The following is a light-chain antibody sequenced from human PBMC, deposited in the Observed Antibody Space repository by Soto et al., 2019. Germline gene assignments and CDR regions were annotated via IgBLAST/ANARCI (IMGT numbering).Light chain of an antibody. J-gene: IGKJ1*01. CDR1: QSLLHSNGYNY. CDR3: MQALQTPT. CDR2: LGS. Sequence: DIVMTQSPLSLPVTPGEPASISCRSSQSLLHSNGYNYLDWYLQKPGQSPQLLIYLGSNRASGVPDRFRGSGSGTDFTLKISRVEAEDVGVYYCMQALQTPTFGQGTKVDIK. V-gene: IGKV2-28*01.